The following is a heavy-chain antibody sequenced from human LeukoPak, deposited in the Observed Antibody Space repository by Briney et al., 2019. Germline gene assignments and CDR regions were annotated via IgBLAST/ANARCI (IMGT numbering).Heavy chain of an antibody. CDR3: AKSTIFGVVIILKPGYYFDY. V-gene: IGHV3-23*01. J-gene: IGHJ4*02. CDR2: ISGSGGST. D-gene: IGHD3-3*01. Sequence: GGSLRLSCAASGFTFSSYAMSWVRQAPGKGLEWVSAISGSGGSTYYADSVKGRFTISRDNSKNTLYLQMNSLRAEDTAVYYCAKSTIFGVVIILKPGYYFDYWGQGTLVTVSS. CDR1: GFTFSSYA.